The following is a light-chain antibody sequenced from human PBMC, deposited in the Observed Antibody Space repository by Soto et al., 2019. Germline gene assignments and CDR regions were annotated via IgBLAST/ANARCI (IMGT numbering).Light chain of an antibody. CDR2: EVS. CDR1: SSDVGGYKY. V-gene: IGLV2-14*01. CDR3: SSYTSSNTLE. Sequence: QSALTQPASVSGSPGQSITISCTGTSSDVGGYKYVSWYQKHPGKAPKLMIYEVSNRPSGVSNRFSGSKSGNTASLTISGLQAEDEADYYCSSYTSSNTLEFGGGTKVTVL. J-gene: IGLJ2*01.